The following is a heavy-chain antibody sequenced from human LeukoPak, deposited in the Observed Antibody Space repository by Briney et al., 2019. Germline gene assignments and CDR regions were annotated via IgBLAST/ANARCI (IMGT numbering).Heavy chain of an antibody. J-gene: IGHJ4*02. CDR2: ISGDNGNT. D-gene: IGHD3-22*01. V-gene: IGHV1-18*01. CDR1: GYTFTSYG. CDR3: ARDCDRSGYYCY. Sequence: ASVKVSCKASGYTFTSYGITWVRQAPGQGLEWMGWISGDNGNTYYAQKLQGRGTMTTDTSTSTAYMELRSLRSDDTAVYYCARDCDRSGYYCYWSQGTLVTVSS.